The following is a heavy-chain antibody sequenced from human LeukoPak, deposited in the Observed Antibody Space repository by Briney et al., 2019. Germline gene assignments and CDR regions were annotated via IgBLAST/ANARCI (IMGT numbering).Heavy chain of an antibody. CDR2: INTNTGNP. V-gene: IGHV7-4-1*02. J-gene: IGHJ5*02. Sequence: GPVKVSCKASGYTFTSYSINWVRQAPGQGLEWTGWINTNTGNPTYAQDFTGRFVFSLDTSVSTAYLQISSLKAEDTAVYYCARDKKNNWFDPWGQGTLVTVSS. CDR1: GYTFTSYS. CDR3: ARDKKNNWFDP.